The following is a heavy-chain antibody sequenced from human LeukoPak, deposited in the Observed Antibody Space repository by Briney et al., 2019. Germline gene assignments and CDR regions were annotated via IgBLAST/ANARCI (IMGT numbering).Heavy chain of an antibody. CDR1: GFTFSSYG. CDR3: AKGGFLEWSWSFDY. D-gene: IGHD3-3*01. Sequence: GGSLRLSCAASGFTFSSYGMHWVRQAPGKGLEWVAFIRYDGSNKYYADSVKGRFTISRDNSKNTLYLQMNSLRAEDTAVYYCAKGGFLEWSWSFDYWGQGTLVTVSS. J-gene: IGHJ4*02. V-gene: IGHV3-30*02. CDR2: IRYDGSNK.